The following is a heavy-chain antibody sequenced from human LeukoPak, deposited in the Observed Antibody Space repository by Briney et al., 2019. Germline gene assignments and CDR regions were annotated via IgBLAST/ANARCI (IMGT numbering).Heavy chain of an antibody. V-gene: IGHV3-11*01. CDR2: INSSGSTI. CDR3: ARGLSWYQLLYAFDI. D-gene: IGHD2-2*01. J-gene: IGHJ3*02. Sequence: GGSLRLSCAASGFTFSNYAMSWVRQAPGQGLEWVSYINSSGSTIYYADSVKGRFTISRDNAKNSLYLQMNSLRAEDTAVYYCARGLSWYQLLYAFDIWGQGTMVTVSS. CDR1: GFTFSNYA.